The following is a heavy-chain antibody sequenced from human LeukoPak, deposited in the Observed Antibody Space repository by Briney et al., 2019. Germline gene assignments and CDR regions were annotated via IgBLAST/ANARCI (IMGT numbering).Heavy chain of an antibody. D-gene: IGHD3-3*01. J-gene: IGHJ4*02. V-gene: IGHV3-48*01. CDR2: ISGGGGTI. Sequence: GSLRLSCAASGFTFSAYSMNWVRQAPGKGLEWVSFISGGGGTIYYADSVKGRFTISRDNAKNSLHLQMDSLRVEDTAVYYCADGEGRPLNYWGRGILVTVSS. CDR1: GFTFSAYS. CDR3: ADGEGRPLNY.